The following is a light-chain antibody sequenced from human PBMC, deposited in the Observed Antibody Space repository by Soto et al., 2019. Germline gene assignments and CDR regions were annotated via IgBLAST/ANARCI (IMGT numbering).Light chain of an antibody. CDR1: QSVSSY. CDR2: DAS. V-gene: IGKV3-11*01. CDR3: QQRSNWPL. Sequence: EIGLTQSPATLSLSPGERATLSCRASQSVSSYLAWYQQKPGQAPRLLIYDASNRATGIPARFSGSGSGTDFTLTISSLEPEDFAVYYCQQRSNWPLFGQGTRLEIK. J-gene: IGKJ5*01.